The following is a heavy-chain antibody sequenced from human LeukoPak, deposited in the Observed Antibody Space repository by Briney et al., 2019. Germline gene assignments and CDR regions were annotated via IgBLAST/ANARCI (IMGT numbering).Heavy chain of an antibody. CDR1: EYTFTGYY. CDR3: ARGPYVPFPNWYFDL. D-gene: IGHD3-10*02. Sequence: ASVKVSCKASEYTFTGYYMHWVRQAPGQGLDWMGWINPNSGGTHYAPKFQGRVTMTRDTSISTAYMELSRLRSDDTAVYYCARGPYVPFPNWYFDLWGRGTLVTVSS. J-gene: IGHJ2*01. CDR2: INPNSGGT. V-gene: IGHV1-2*02.